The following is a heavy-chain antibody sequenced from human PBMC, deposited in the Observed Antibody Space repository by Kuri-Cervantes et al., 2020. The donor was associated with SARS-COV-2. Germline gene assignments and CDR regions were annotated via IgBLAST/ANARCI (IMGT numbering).Heavy chain of an antibody. J-gene: IGHJ4*02. CDR3: AGGSSSWDFDY. Sequence: SQTLSLTCAVYGGSFRGYYRSWIRQPPGKGLEWIGYIYYSGSTNYNPPLKGRVTISVDTSKHQFPLKLSSVTAADTAVYYCAGGSSSWDFDYWGQGTLVTVSS. V-gene: IGHV4-59*01. CDR2: IYYSGST. D-gene: IGHD6-13*01. CDR1: GGSFRGYY.